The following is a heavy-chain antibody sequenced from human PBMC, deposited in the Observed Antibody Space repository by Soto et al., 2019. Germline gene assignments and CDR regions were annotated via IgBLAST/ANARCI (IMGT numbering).Heavy chain of an antibody. Sequence: QVQLVQSGAEVKKPGSSVKVSCKASGGTFSSYTISWVRQAPGQGLEWMGSIIPILGIANYAQKFQGRVTITADKSTSTAYMELSSLRSEDTAVYYCARAVGDFWSGYLFDYWGQGTLVTVSS. CDR2: IIPILGIA. V-gene: IGHV1-69*02. CDR1: GGTFSSYT. CDR3: ARAVGDFWSGYLFDY. J-gene: IGHJ4*02. D-gene: IGHD3-3*01.